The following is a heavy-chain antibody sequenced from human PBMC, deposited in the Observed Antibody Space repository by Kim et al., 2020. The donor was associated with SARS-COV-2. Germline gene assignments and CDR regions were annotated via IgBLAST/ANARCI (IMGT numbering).Heavy chain of an antibody. V-gene: IGHV4-34*01. D-gene: IGHD3-16*01. J-gene: IGHJ4*02. Sequence: TNSDPTLTSRVTISVDTCKNQFSLKLSSVAAADTAVYYCARGHPGGEWRWGQGTLVTVSS. CDR2: T. CDR3: ARGHPGGEWR.